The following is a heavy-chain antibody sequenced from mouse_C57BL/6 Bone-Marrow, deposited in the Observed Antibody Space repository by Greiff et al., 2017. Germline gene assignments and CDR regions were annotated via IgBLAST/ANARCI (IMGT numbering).Heavy chain of an antibody. Sequence: VKLQESGAELARPGASVKLSCKASGYTFTSYGISWVKQRTGQGLEWIGEIYPRSGNTYYNEKFKGKATLTADKSSSTAYMELRSLTSEDSAVYFCAREAITTGVDYWGQGTTLTVSS. V-gene: IGHV1-81*01. CDR3: AREAITTGVDY. J-gene: IGHJ2*01. CDR2: IYPRSGNT. D-gene: IGHD1-1*01. CDR1: GYTFTSYG.